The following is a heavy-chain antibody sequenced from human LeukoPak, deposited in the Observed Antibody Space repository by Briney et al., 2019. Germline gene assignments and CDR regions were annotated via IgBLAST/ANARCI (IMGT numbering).Heavy chain of an antibody. CDR3: ARVRVGTTYFDY. CDR1: GFTFSGYW. J-gene: IGHJ4*02. V-gene: IGHV3-74*01. CDR2: INSDGRST. D-gene: IGHD1-26*01. Sequence: GGSLRLSCAATGFTFSGYWMHWVRQAPGKGLVWVSRINSDGRSTSYADSVKGRFTISRDSAKNSLYLQMNRLRAEDTAVYYCARVRVGTTYFDYWGQGTLVSVSS.